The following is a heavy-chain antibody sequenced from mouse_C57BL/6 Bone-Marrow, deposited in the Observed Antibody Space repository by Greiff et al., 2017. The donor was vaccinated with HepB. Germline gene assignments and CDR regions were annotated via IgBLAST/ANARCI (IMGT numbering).Heavy chain of an antibody. Sequence: EVKLVESGGDLVKPGGSLKLSCAASGFTFSSYGMSWVRQTPDKRLEWVATISSGGSYTYYPDSVKGRFTISRDNAKNTLYLQMSSLKSEDTAMYYCARQMTTVVGQDYWGQGTTLTVSS. J-gene: IGHJ2*01. CDR2: ISSGGSYT. CDR3: ARQMTTVVGQDY. V-gene: IGHV5-6*01. D-gene: IGHD1-1*01. CDR1: GFTFSSYG.